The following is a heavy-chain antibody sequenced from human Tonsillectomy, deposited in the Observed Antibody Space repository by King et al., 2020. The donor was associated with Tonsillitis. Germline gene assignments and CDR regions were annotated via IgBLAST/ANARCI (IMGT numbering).Heavy chain of an antibody. CDR2: ITHSGGT. J-gene: IGHJ4*02. D-gene: IGHD1-26*01. CDR1: GVSISSGGYS. V-gene: IGHV4-31*03. Sequence: QLQESGPGLVKPSQTLSLTCTVSGVSISSGGYSWGWVRQHPGKGLEGIGYITHSGGTYYNPPLKSRVTISMDTSKNQFSLKLTSVTAADTAVYYCANSGATFDYWGQGTLVTVSS. CDR3: ANSGATFDY.